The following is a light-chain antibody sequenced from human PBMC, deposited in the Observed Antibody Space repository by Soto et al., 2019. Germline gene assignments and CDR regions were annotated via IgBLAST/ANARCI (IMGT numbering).Light chain of an antibody. CDR2: AAS. CDR3: QQSYSSPWT. Sequence: DIQMTQSPSSLSASVGDRVTITCRASQSISTYLNWYQQKPGKAPKVLIYAASSLQSGVPSGFSGSGSGTDFTLTISSLQPEDFATYYCQQSYSSPWTFGQGTNVEVQ. CDR1: QSISTY. J-gene: IGKJ1*01. V-gene: IGKV1-39*01.